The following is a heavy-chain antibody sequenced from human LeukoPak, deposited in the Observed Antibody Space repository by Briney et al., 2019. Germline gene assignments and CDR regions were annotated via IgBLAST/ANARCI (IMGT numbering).Heavy chain of an antibody. CDR3: AREHGDYGYFDY. J-gene: IGHJ4*02. D-gene: IGHD4-17*01. Sequence: GASVKVSCKASGYTFTGYYMHWVRQAPGQGLEWMGWINPNSGGTNYAQKFQGRVTMTRDTSTSTVYMELSSLRSEDTAVYYCAREHGDYGYFDYWGQGTLVTVSP. V-gene: IGHV1-2*02. CDR2: INPNSGGT. CDR1: GYTFTGYY.